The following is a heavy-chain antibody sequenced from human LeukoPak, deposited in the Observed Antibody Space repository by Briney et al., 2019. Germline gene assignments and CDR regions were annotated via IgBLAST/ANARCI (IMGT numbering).Heavy chain of an antibody. D-gene: IGHD2-15*01. CDR1: GGSISNSGYY. CDR3: ARGGWRLDY. CDR2: IYYTGTT. V-gene: IGHV4-61*08. Sequence: PSETLSLTCTVSGGSISNSGYYWGWIRQPPGKGLEWIGYIYYTGTTNYNPSLKSRVTISVDTSKNQFSLKLSSVTAADTAVYYCARGGWRLDYWGQGTLVTVSS. J-gene: IGHJ4*02.